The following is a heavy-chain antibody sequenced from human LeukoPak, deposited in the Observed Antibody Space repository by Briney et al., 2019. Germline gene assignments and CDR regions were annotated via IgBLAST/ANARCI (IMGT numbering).Heavy chain of an antibody. CDR1: GLTLSNVW. V-gene: IGHV3-15*01. CDR3: AQGSGQYYEY. CDR2: IKSKTAGGTT. J-gene: IGHJ4*02. Sequence: GGSLRLSCAVSGLTLSNVWMSWVRQAPGKGLEWVGRIKSKTAGGTTDFAAPVKGRFSISRDDSQNMLYLQMNSLTSEDSAVYYCAQGSGQYYEYWGQGTLVTVSS. D-gene: IGHD3-22*01.